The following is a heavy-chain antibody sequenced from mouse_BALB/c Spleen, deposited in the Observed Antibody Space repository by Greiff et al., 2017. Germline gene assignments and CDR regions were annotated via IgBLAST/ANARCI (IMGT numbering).Heavy chain of an antibody. V-gene: IGHV5-6*01. J-gene: IGHJ4*01. D-gene: IGHD2-4*01. CDR2: ISSGGSYT. CDR1: GFTFSSYG. CDR3: ARHEDYLYAMDY. Sequence: EVQVVESGGDLVKPGGSLKLSCAASGFTFSSYGMSWVRQTPDKRLEWVATISSGGSYTYYPDSVKGRFTISRDNAKNTLYLQMSSLKSEDTAMYYCARHEDYLYAMDYWGQGTSVTVSS.